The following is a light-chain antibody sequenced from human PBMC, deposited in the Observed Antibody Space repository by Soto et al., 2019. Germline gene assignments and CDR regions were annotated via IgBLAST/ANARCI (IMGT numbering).Light chain of an antibody. V-gene: IGKV3-11*01. Sequence: EIALRQSPATVSLSPGERDTLSCGASQSVSSYLAWYQQKPGQAPRLLIYDTSNRATGIPARFSGSGSGTDFTLTISSLEPEDFAVYYCQQRSNWLTFGQGTRLEIK. CDR1: QSVSSY. CDR2: DTS. CDR3: QQRSNWLT. J-gene: IGKJ5*01.